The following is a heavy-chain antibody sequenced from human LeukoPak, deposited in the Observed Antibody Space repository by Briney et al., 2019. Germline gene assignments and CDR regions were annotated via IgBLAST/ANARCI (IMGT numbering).Heavy chain of an antibody. D-gene: IGHD3-10*01. CDR1: GGSISSYY. CDR3: ARRMVRGAPRGGAFDI. V-gene: IGHV4-4*07. CDR2: IYTSGST. J-gene: IGHJ3*02. Sequence: PSETLSLTCTVSGGSISSYYWSWIRQPAGKGLEWIGRIYTSGSTNYNPSLKSRVTISVDTSKNQFSLKLSSVTAADTAVYYCARRMVRGAPRGGAFDIWGQGTMVTVSS.